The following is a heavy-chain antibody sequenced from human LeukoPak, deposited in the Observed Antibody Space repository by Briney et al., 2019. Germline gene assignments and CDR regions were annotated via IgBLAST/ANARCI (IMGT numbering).Heavy chain of an antibody. D-gene: IGHD3-10*01. CDR3: AVGVPPAYDFDY. CDR2: MNPNSGNT. CDR1: GYTFTSSD. J-gene: IGHJ4*02. Sequence: ASVKVSCKASGYTFTSSDINWVRQATGQGLEWMGWMNPNSGNTGYAQKFQGRVTMTRNTSISTAYMELSSLRSEDTAVYYCAVGVPPAYDFDYWGQGTLVTVSS. V-gene: IGHV1-8*01.